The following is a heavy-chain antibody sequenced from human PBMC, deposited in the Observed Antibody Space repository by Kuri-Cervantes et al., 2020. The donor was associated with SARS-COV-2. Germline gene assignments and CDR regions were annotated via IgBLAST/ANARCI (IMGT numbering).Heavy chain of an antibody. CDR2: ISYDGSNK. D-gene: IGHD3-10*01. CDR1: GFTFSSYA. Sequence: LSLTCAASGFTFSSYAMHWVRQAPGKGLEWVAVISYDGSNKYYADSVKGRFTISRDNSKNTLYLQMNSLRAEDTAVYYCARDITMVRGAYFDYWGQGTLVTVSS. CDR3: ARDITMVRGAYFDY. J-gene: IGHJ4*02. V-gene: IGHV3-30-3*01.